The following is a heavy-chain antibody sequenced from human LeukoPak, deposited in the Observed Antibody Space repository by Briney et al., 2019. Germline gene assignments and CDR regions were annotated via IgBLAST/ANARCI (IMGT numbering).Heavy chain of an antibody. D-gene: IGHD3-10*01. Sequence: PSETLSLTCTVSGGSISSGGYYWSWIRQPPGKGLEWIGEINHSGSTNYNPSLKSRVTISVDTSKNQFSLKLSSVTAADTAVYYCGITMVRGRKKPSLDYWGQGTLVTVSS. CDR3: GITMVRGRKKPSLDY. CDR1: GGSISSGGYY. J-gene: IGHJ4*02. CDR2: INHSGST. V-gene: IGHV4-39*07.